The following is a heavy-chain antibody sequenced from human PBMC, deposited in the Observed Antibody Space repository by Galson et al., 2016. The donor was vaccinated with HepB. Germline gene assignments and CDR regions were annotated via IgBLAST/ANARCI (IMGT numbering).Heavy chain of an antibody. D-gene: IGHD6-6*01. V-gene: IGHV3-11*01. J-gene: IGHJ4*02. CDR1: GFSFSDYY. CDR3: ARGSGPIDRYSSSSDYFDS. Sequence: SLRLSCAASGFSFSDYYMSWNRQAPGKGLEWVSYISSDGNSIYYADSVKGRFTLSRDNAKNSLYLQMNSLGVEDAAMYFCARGSGPIDRYSSSSDYFDSWGRGTLVTVSS. CDR2: ISSDGNSI.